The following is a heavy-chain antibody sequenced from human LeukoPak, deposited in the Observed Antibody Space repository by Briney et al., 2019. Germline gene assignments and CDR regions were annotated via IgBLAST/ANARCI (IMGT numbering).Heavy chain of an antibody. D-gene: IGHD2-15*01. CDR3: ARVPLGYCSGGSCYAYYYYYYMDV. CDR1: GGSISSSSYY. Sequence: PSETLSLTCTVSGGSISSSSYYWGWIRQPPGKGLEWIGSIYYSGSTYYNPSLKSRVSISLSPSKNQFSLKLSSVTAADTAVYYCARVPLGYCSGGSCYAYYYYYYMDVWGKGTTVTVSS. CDR2: IYYSGST. V-gene: IGHV4-39*01. J-gene: IGHJ6*03.